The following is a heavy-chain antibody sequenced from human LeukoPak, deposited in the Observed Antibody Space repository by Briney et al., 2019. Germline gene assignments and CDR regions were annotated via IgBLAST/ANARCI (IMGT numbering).Heavy chain of an antibody. CDR1: GYTFTDYY. CDR3: ARGVGPRYFDL. J-gene: IGHJ2*01. D-gene: IGHD1-26*01. CDR2: INPDSGGT. V-gene: IGHV1-2*02. Sequence: ASVKVSCKASGYTFTDYYMHWVRQAPGQGLEWMGWINPDSGGTNYAQRFQGRVTMTRDTSISTAYMELSRLRSDDTAVYYCARGVGPRYFDLWGRGTLVTVSS.